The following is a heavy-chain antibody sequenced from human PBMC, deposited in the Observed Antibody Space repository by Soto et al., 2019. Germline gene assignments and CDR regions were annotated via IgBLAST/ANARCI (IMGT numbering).Heavy chain of an antibody. V-gene: IGHV3-74*01. J-gene: IGHJ4*02. CDR3: TRGGTRTTYWGLFDA. CDR2: ISGDASST. Sequence: EVKVVESGGGLVQPGGSLRLSCAASGFTFSDNWMHWVRQPPGKWPVWVSRISGDASSTSYADSVKGRFTISRDSAKNTVYLQMDSLRVEDTAVYYCTRGGTRTTYWGLFDAWGQGTLVTVSS. CDR1: GFTFSDNW. D-gene: IGHD7-27*01.